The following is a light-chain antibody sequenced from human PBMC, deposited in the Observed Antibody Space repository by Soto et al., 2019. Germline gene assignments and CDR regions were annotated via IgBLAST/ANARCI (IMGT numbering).Light chain of an antibody. V-gene: IGKV3-11*01. Sequence: EIVMTQSPATLSVSPGETASLSCRASQSAGNFLAWYQQKPGQAPRLLIYDASNRATGIPARFSGSGSGTDFTLTISSLEPEDFAVYYCQQRSNWPPITFGQGTRLEN. CDR2: DAS. CDR3: QQRSNWPPIT. CDR1: QSAGNF. J-gene: IGKJ5*01.